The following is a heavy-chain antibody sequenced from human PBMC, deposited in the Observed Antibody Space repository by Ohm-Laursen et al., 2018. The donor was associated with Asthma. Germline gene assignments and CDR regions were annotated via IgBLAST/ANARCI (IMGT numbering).Heavy chain of an antibody. CDR1: GYTFSRYS. V-gene: IGHV3-21*04. D-gene: IGHD1-26*01. CDR3: AKRGIVGATSLNWFDP. CDR2: ISTASSFI. J-gene: IGHJ5*02. Sequence: SLRLSCSASGYTFSRYSIHWVRQIPGKGLEWVASISTASSFIYYADSVRGRFTTSRDNARNSVYLQMNSLRAEDTAVYYCAKRGIVGATSLNWFDPWGQGTLVTVSS.